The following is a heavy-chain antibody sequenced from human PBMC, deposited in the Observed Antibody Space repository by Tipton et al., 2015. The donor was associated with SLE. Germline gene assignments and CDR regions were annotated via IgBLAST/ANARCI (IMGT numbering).Heavy chain of an antibody. CDR3: ARVPRPDSSGSPLGY. V-gene: IGHV3-21*01. J-gene: IGHJ4*02. CDR2: ISSSSSYI. D-gene: IGHD3-22*01. Sequence: SLRLSCAASGFTFSSYSMNWVRQAPGKGLEWVSSISSSSSYIYYADSAKGRFTISRDNAKNSLYLQMNSLRAEDTAVYYCARVPRPDSSGSPLGYWGQGTLVTVSS. CDR1: GFTFSSYS.